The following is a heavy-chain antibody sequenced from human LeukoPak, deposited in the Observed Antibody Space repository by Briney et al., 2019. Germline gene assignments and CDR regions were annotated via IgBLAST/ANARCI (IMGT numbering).Heavy chain of an antibody. Sequence: SETLSLTCTVSADSLSSGGHYWAWIRQFPGKGLESIGFIHHSGRSRHNPSLKDRVAISVDTSREQFALKLSSVTAADTAMYYCARGGNRFGGFYFDYWGQGIQVIVSS. CDR3: ARGGNRFGGFYFDY. J-gene: IGHJ4*02. CDR1: ADSLSSGGHY. CDR2: IHHSGRS. V-gene: IGHV4-31*03. D-gene: IGHD3-10*01.